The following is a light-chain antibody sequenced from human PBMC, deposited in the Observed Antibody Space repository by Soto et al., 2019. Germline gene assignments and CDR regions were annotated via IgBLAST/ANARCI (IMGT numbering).Light chain of an antibody. V-gene: IGKV3D-20*01. J-gene: IGKJ5*01. CDR3: QQYGNSPQIT. CDR1: QSVGTY. Sequence: EIVLTQSPATLSLSPGLRSTLSCGFSQSVGTYVAWYKQKPGLAPRLVIFDSSTRPTGIPDRFSGSGSGTDFTLTISRLEPEDFAVYFCQQYGNSPQITFGQGTRLEIK. CDR2: DSS.